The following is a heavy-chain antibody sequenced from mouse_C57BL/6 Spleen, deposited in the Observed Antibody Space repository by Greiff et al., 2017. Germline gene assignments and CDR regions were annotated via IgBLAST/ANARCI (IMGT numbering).Heavy chain of an antibody. Sequence: QVQLQQPGAELVRPGTSVKMSCKASGYTFTNYWIGWAKQRPGHGLEWIGDIYPGSGCTNYNEKFKGKATLTADKSSTTAYMQLSSLTSEDSAIYYCARGDLYYAMDYWGQGTSVTVSS. CDR1: GYTFTNYW. CDR2: IYPGSGCT. CDR3: ARGDLYYAMDY. V-gene: IGHV1-63*01. D-gene: IGHD3-3*01. J-gene: IGHJ4*01.